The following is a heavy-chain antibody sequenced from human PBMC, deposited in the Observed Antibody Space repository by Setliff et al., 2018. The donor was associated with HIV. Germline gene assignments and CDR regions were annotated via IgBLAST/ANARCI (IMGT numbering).Heavy chain of an antibody. Sequence: PSETLSLTCTVSGGSISSGGYYWSWIRQHPGKGLEWIGYIYYSGSTNYNPSLKSRVTISVDTSKNQFSLKLSSVTAADTAVYFCARVPAGTAYDKWGQGTLVTVSS. CDR2: IYYSGST. V-gene: IGHV4-61*08. J-gene: IGHJ4*02. D-gene: IGHD1-7*01. CDR1: GGSISSGGYY. CDR3: ARVPAGTAYDK.